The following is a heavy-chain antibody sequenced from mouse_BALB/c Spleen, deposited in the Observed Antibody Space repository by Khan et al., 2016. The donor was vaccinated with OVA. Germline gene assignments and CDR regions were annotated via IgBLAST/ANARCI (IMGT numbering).Heavy chain of an antibody. CDR1: GYSFTNYY. J-gene: IGHJ3*01. Sequence: VQLKQSGPELMKPGASVKISCKASGYSFTNYYIHWVIQSHGKSLEWIGYIDPFSGGTTYNQKFKGKATLTVDKSSSTAYLHLSILTSEDSAVYYCTRHGFVAWFTYWGQGTLVTVSA. CDR3: TRHGFVAWFTY. CDR2: IDPFSGGT. V-gene: IGHV1S135*01. D-gene: IGHD2-2*01.